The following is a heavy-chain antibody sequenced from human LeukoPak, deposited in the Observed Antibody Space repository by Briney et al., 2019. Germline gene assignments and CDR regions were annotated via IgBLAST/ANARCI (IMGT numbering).Heavy chain of an antibody. D-gene: IGHD6-19*01. V-gene: IGHV3-74*01. J-gene: IGHJ4*02. CDR2: INSDGSTT. CDR3: ARARGSGWYGDDYFDY. CDR1: GFTFSSFW. Sequence: AGGSLRLSCAASGFTFSSFWMHWVRQAPGKGLVWVSRINSDGSTTSYADSVKGRFTFSRDNAKNTLYLQMSSLRAEDTAVYYCARARGSGWYGDDYFDYWAREPWSPSPQ.